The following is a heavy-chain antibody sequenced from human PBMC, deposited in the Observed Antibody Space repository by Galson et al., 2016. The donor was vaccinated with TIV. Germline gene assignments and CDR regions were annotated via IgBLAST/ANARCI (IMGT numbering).Heavy chain of an antibody. CDR3: ARNGANTLYSGGYGDDDGFDF. J-gene: IGHJ3*01. V-gene: IGHV3-33*01. CDR1: GFTLPNYG. Sequence: SLRLSCATSGFTLPNYGMTWVRQAPGKGLEWVAVIWYDGTNTHYADSVKGRFTISKDNSENTLNLQMNTLRAEDTAVYYCARNGANTLYSGGYGDDDGFDFWGQGTMVTVSS. D-gene: IGHD1-26*01. CDR2: IWYDGTNT.